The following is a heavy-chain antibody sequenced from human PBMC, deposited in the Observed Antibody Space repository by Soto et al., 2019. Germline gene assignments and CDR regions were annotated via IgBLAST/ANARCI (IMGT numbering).Heavy chain of an antibody. CDR1: DFTFRNYW. CDR2: IKPDGSAT. CDR3: FGGGGGPQ. V-gene: IGHV3-7*03. J-gene: IGHJ4*02. Sequence: EVQLVESGGDLVQPGGSLRLSCAASDFTFRNYWMNWVRQAPGKGLEWVANIKPDGSATNYVDSVKGRFTISRDNVKNSVSLQMNSPRAEDTAVYFCFGGGGGPQWGQGTLVTVSS. D-gene: IGHD2-15*01.